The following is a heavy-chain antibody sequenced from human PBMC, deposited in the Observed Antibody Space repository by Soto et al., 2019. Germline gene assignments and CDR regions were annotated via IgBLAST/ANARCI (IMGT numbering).Heavy chain of an antibody. CDR1: GVSIGSQF. J-gene: IGHJ3*02. CDR3: ARVQCAVATALDI. D-gene: IGHD2-15*01. CDR2: IYHTVNT. Sequence: PSETLSLTCSVSGVSIGSQFWRWIRQAPGKGPELVGYIYHTVNTNYNPALKSRVTISMATSEHPLSLPLRSLTAGATAAPSFARVQCAVATALDIWGQGTMGTVSS. V-gene: IGHV4-59*11.